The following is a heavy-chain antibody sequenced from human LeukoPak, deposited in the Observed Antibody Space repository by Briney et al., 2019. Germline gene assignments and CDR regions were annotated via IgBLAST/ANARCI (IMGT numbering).Heavy chain of an antibody. CDR3: ARGNYDYVWGSYRQYYFDY. Sequence: SETLSLTCAVYGGSFSGYYWSWIRQPPGKGLEWIGEINHSGSTNYNPSLKSRVTISVDTSKNQFSLKLSSVTAADTAAYYCARGNYDYVWGSYRQYYFDYWGQGTLVTVSS. CDR1: GGSFSGYY. CDR2: INHSGST. D-gene: IGHD3-16*02. V-gene: IGHV4-34*01. J-gene: IGHJ4*02.